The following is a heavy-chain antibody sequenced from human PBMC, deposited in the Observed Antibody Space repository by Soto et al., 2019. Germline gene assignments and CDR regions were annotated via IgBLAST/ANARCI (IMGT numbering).Heavy chain of an antibody. D-gene: IGHD5-12*01. CDR3: ARESGGATATLDYSYFYMDV. Sequence: QVQLVQSGAEVRKPGASVTVSCRSSGDSFNDYYIHWVRQAPGQGFEWMGRINPNGGVTKYAQKFQGWVSMTRDTSIRTVYMQLSRLRSDDTAVYYCARESGGATATLDYSYFYMDVWGTGTTVTVSS. CDR1: GDSFNDYY. V-gene: IGHV1-2*04. CDR2: INPNGGVT. J-gene: IGHJ6*03.